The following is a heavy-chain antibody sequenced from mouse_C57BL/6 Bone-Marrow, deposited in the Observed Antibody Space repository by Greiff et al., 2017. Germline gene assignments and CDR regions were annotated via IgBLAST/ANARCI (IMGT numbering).Heavy chain of an antibody. Sequence: EVQLQQSGPELVKPADSVKISCKASGYSFTGYFMNWVMQSHGKSLEWIGRINPYNGDTFYNQKFKGKATLTVDKSSSTAHMELRSLTSEDSAVYYCARKGGITTVPGYYYAMDYWGQGTSVTVSS. V-gene: IGHV1-20*01. D-gene: IGHD1-1*01. CDR1: GYSFTGYF. CDR2: INPYNGDT. CDR3: ARKGGITTVPGYYYAMDY. J-gene: IGHJ4*01.